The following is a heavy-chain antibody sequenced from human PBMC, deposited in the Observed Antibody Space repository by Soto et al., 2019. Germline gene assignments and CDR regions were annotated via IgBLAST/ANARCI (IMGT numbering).Heavy chain of an antibody. V-gene: IGHV3-30*18. J-gene: IGHJ4*02. CDR1: GLTFSAAG. Sequence: QVQLVESGGGVVQPGRSLRLSCAASGLTFSAAGMHWVRQAPGKGLEWVAFIANDGRSESYADSVKGRFTISRDNSQNRLYLQMNCLRAEDTAVYYCAKDKGRTAIDYWGQGTLVSVSS. CDR3: AKDKGRTAIDY. CDR2: IANDGRSE.